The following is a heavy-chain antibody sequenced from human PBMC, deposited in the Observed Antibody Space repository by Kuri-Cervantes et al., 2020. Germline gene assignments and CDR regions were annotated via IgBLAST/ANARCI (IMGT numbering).Heavy chain of an antibody. J-gene: IGHJ4*02. D-gene: IGHD5-18*01. CDR3: ARYNVDTLMVFDY. Sequence: SETLSLTCTVSGYSISSGYYWGWIRQPPGRGLEWIGSIYHSGSTYCNPSLKSRVTISVDTSKNQFSLQLTSVTPEDTAVYYCARYNVDTLMVFDYWGQGTLVTVSS. V-gene: IGHV4-38-2*02. CDR2: IYHSGST. CDR1: GYSISSGYY.